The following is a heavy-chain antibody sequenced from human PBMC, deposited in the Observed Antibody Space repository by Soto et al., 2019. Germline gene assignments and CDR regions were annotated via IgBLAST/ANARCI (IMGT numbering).Heavy chain of an antibody. CDR1: GHTFTSYY. D-gene: IGHD3-3*01. CDR2: INPSGSST. J-gene: IGHJ5*02. V-gene: IGHV1-46*01. CDR3: AREGSSTIFGVVTIGWFDP. Sequence: GASVKVSCKASGHTFTSYYMHWVRRAPGQGLEWMGIINPSGSSTSYAQKFQGRVTMTRDTSTSTVYMELSSLRSEDTAVYYCAREGSSTIFGVVTIGWFDPWGQGTLVTVSS.